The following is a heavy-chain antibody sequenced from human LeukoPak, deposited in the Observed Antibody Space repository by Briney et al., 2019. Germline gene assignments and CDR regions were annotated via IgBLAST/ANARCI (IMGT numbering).Heavy chain of an antibody. CDR1: GVSMSDYY. J-gene: IGHJ4*02. D-gene: IGHD3-22*01. Sequence: SETLSLTRSVSGVSMSDYYWSWIRQSAGKGLEWIGFVYTSGTTNYNPSLKGRVTMSIDTSKHQLSLKLSSVTAADTAVYYCVKYDSSGYYLAYWGQGTLVTVSS. V-gene: IGHV4-4*07. CDR2: VYTSGTT. CDR3: VKYDSSGYYLAY.